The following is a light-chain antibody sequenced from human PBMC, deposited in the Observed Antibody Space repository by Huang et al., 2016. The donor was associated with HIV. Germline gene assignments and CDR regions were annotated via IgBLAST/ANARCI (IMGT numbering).Light chain of an antibody. V-gene: IGKV2-28*01. CDR2: LGS. CDR3: MQGLQTPPT. J-gene: IGKJ2*01. Sequence: DVVMTQSPFSLPVAPGQPASISCKSSQSLLHTTGQNRLDWYLQKAGRSPQLLIDLGSKRASGVPDRVTGSGSGSEFTLEISRVEADDVGIYYCMQGLQTPPTFGQGTKLEI. CDR1: QSLLHTTGQNR.